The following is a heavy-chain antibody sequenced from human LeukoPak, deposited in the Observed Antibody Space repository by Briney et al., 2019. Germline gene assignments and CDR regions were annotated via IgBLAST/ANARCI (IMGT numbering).Heavy chain of an antibody. Sequence: ASVKVSCKASGYTFTNYAMNWVRQAPGQGLEWMGWMNPNSGGTKYAQKFQGRVTMTRDTSISTAYMELSRLRSDDTAVYYCARDKGVEVAVDYWGQGTLVTVSS. V-gene: IGHV1-2*02. D-gene: IGHD6-19*01. J-gene: IGHJ4*02. CDR1: GYTFTNYA. CDR2: MNPNSGGT. CDR3: ARDKGVEVAVDY.